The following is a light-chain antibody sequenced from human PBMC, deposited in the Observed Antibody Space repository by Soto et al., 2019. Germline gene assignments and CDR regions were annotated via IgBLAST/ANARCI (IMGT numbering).Light chain of an antibody. CDR3: SSYTSSSTYV. CDR1: SSDVGSYNR. J-gene: IGLJ1*01. CDR2: DVS. Sequence: QSLLTQPPSVSGSPGQSVTISCPGTSSDVGSYNRVSWYQQPPGTAPKVMIYDVSNRPSGVPDRFSGSKSGNTASLTISGLQAEDESDYYCSSYTSSSTYVFGTGTKVTVL. V-gene: IGLV2-18*02.